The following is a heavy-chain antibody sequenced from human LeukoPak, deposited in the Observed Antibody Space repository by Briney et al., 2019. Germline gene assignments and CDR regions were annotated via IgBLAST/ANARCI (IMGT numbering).Heavy chain of an antibody. CDR2: IYYSGST. Sequence: SETLSLTCTVSGGSISSSSYCWGWIRQPPGKGLEWIGSIYYSGSTYYNPSLKSRVTISVDTSKNQFSLKLSSVTAADTAVYYCARDGTGTTTNWGQGTLVTVSS. V-gene: IGHV4-39*07. CDR1: GGSISSSSYC. J-gene: IGHJ4*02. CDR3: ARDGTGTTTN. D-gene: IGHD1-7*01.